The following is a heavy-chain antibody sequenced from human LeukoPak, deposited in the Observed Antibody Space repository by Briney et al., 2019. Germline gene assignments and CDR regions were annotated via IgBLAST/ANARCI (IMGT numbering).Heavy chain of an antibody. D-gene: IGHD5-24*01. J-gene: IGHJ4*02. Sequence: GGSLRLSCAASGFTFSSYWMSWVRQATGKGLEWVANIKQDGGEKYYVDSVKGRFTISRDNAKNSLYLQMNSLRPEDTAVYYCAGRGDGNLYYFDHWGQGTLVTASS. V-gene: IGHV3-7*04. CDR3: AGRGDGNLYYFDH. CDR1: GFTFSSYW. CDR2: IKQDGGEK.